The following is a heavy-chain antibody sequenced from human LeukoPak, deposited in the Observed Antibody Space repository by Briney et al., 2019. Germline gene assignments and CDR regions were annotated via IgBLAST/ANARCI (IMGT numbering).Heavy chain of an antibody. D-gene: IGHD3-16*01. J-gene: IGHJ4*02. Sequence: ASVKVSCKVSGHPFPSYGFSWVRQAPGQGLEWVGWVSTYNGNTNYGQKFQDRVTMTTDTSTNTAYMELRSLRSDDTAVYFCASGLGAYVDWGQGTLITVSS. CDR3: ASGLGAYVD. CDR2: VSTYNGNT. CDR1: GHPFPSYG. V-gene: IGHV1-18*01.